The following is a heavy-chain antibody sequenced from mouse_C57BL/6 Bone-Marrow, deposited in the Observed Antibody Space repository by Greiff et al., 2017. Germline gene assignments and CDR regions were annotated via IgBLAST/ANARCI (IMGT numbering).Heavy chain of an antibody. CDR3: AREITTAPYDAMDY. CDR1: GYTFTDYY. J-gene: IGHJ4*01. CDR2: INPYNGGT. V-gene: IGHV1-19*01. Sequence: VQLQQSGPVLVKPGASVKMSCKASGYTFTDYYMNWVKQSHGKSLEWIGVINPYNGGTSYNQKFKGKATLTVDKSSSTAYMELNSLTSEDSAVYYCAREITTAPYDAMDYWGQGTSVTVSP. D-gene: IGHD1-2*01.